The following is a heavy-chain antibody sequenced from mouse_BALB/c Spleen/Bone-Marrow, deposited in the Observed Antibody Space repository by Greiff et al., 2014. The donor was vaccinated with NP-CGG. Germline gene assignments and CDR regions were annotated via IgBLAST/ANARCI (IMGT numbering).Heavy chain of an antibody. D-gene: IGHD1-3*01. J-gene: IGHJ1*01. V-gene: IGHV14-3*02. CDR2: IDPANGNT. CDR3: ARQEFAIYWYFDV. CDR1: GFNIKDTY. Sequence: EVQLQQSGAELVKPGASVKLSCSASGFNIKDTYMHWVKQRPEQGLEWIGRIDPANGNTKYDPKFQDKATITADTSSNTVDLQLSSLTFEDTAVYYWARQEFAIYWYFDVWGAGTTVTVSS.